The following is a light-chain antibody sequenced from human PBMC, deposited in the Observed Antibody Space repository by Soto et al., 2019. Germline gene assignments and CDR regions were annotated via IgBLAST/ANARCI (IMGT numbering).Light chain of an antibody. Sequence: ETVMTQSPATLSVSPGESVNLSCRASQSISTNLAWYQQRPGQAPRLLIYGASRRATDIPARFSGSGSRIEFTLTISSLQSEDFAVYYCLQYNNRPPYTFGQGTQLEIK. CDR1: QSISTN. CDR2: GAS. J-gene: IGKJ2*01. V-gene: IGKV3-15*01. CDR3: LQYNNRPPYT.